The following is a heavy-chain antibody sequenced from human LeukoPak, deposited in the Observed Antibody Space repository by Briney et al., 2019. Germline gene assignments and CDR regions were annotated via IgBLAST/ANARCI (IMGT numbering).Heavy chain of an antibody. D-gene: IGHD2-21*02. J-gene: IGHJ4*02. CDR3: AKDSPWAVDCTGDCYSEGLDY. CDR2: IGTAGDT. CDR1: GFTFSDYD. V-gene: IGHV3-13*01. Sequence: PGGSLRLSCAASGFTFSDYDMHWVRQATGKGLEWVSAIGTAGDTYYTGSVKGRFTISRENAKNSLYLQMNSLRAGDTAVYYCAKDSPWAVDCTGDCYSEGLDYWGQGALVTISS.